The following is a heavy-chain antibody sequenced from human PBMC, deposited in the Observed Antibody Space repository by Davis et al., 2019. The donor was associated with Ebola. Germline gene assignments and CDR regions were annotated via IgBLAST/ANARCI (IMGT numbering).Heavy chain of an antibody. CDR1: GITVSASD. V-gene: IGHV3-53*01. CDR2: IPTGGGT. D-gene: IGHD3-10*01. CDR3: ARSPGSGLDFQQ. J-gene: IGHJ1*01. Sequence: PGQSLTLSCAASGITVSASDMSWVRQAPGKGLEWVAIIPTGGGTSYSDSVKGRFTISRDSSKNTLFLHMDSLRGEGTAVYFCARSPGSGLDFQQWGLGTRVIVSS.